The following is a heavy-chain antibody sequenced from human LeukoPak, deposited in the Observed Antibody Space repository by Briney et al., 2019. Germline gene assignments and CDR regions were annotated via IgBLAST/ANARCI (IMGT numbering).Heavy chain of an antibody. J-gene: IGHJ4*02. V-gene: IGHV3-48*03. D-gene: IGHD5-12*01. CDR1: GFTFSSYE. Sequence: QPGGSLRLSCAASGFTFSSYEMNWVRQAPGKGLEWVSYISSSGTTIYYADSVKGRFTISRDNAKNSLYLQMNSPRAEDTAVYYCARGGDIVATIAFCDYWGQGTLVTVSS. CDR2: ISSSGTTI. CDR3: ARGGDIVATIAFCDY.